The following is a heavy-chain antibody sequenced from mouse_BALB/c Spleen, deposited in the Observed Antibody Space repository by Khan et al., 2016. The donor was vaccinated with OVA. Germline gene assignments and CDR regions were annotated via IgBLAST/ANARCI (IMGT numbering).Heavy chain of an antibody. J-gene: IGHJ4*01. CDR3: ATSNYFGSSLYAIDY. CDR1: GYTFTSYW. CDR2: IAPGSGSS. D-gene: IGHD1-1*01. V-gene: IGHV1S41*01. Sequence: DLVKPGASVKLSCKASGYTFTSYWIIWIKQRPGQGLEWIGRIAPGSGSSSYNEMFKGTATLTVDTSSSTAYIQLSSLSSEDSAVYFCATSNYFGSSLYAIDYWGQGTSVTVSS.